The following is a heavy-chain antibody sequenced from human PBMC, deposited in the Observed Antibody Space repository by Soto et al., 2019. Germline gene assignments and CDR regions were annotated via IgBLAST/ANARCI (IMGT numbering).Heavy chain of an antibody. D-gene: IGHD2-2*01. V-gene: IGHV4-59*12. Sequence: PSDALSSTFSVAACSIRGYSWTWVGPPPEDGLEWIGCICNSGTTNYNPSLKSRVTISVDTTKNQFALQLSSVTAADTAVYYCARGGPVPFDPWGQGTLVTVSS. CDR3: ARGGPVPFDP. CDR2: ICNSGTT. J-gene: IGHJ5*02. CDR1: ACSIRGYS.